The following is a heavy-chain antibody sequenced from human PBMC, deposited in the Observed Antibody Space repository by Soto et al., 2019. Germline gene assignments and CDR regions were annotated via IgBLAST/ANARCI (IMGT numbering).Heavy chain of an antibody. J-gene: IGHJ5*02. CDR3: ARHPGMNWLDP. CDR2: NNAGNGNT. D-gene: IGHD1-26*01. CDR1: GYTFTCSA. Sequence: ASVKVSCKACGYTFTCSAMHWVRQAPGQRLEWMGWNNAGNGNTKSSQTFQGRVTITRDTSASTAYRELSSLRSEDTAVYYCARHPGMNWLDPWGQGTLVTVCS. V-gene: IGHV1-3*01.